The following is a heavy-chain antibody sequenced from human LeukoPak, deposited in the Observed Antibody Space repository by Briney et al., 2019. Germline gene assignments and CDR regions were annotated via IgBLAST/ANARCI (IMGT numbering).Heavy chain of an antibody. CDR2: ISAYNGNT. CDR3: AGDSNNWSRSFEY. CDR1: GYTFTSYG. Sequence: ASVKVSCKASGYTFTSYGISWVRQAPGQGLEWMGWISAYNGNTNYAQKLQGRVTMTTDTSTSTAYMELSSLRSEDTAVYYCAGDSNNWSRSFEYWGQGTLVAVSS. D-gene: IGHD6-13*01. J-gene: IGHJ4*02. V-gene: IGHV1-18*01.